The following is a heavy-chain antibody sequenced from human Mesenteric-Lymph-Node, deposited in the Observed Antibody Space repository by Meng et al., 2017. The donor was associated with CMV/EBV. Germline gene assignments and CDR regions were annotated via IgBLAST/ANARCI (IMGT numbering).Heavy chain of an antibody. CDR2: FNPHNGAT. D-gene: IGHD2-2*01. CDR3: ARDCPSTSCYDY. V-gene: IGHV1-2*06. J-gene: IGHJ4*02. CDR1: GYTFSDYY. Sequence: SCKASGYTFSDYYLHWVRQVPGQGLEWMGRFNPHNGATNYAQNFQGRVTMTRDTSITTAYMWLSRLTSDDTAVYYCARDCPSTSCYDYWGQGTLVTVSS.